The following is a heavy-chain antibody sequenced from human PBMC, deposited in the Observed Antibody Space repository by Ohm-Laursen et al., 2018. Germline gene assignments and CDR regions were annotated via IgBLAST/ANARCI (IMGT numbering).Heavy chain of an antibody. V-gene: IGHV6-1*01. CDR2: TYYRSKWYN. CDR3: AREGDDSSGYYSGNAFDI. D-gene: IGHD3-22*01. J-gene: IGHJ3*02. CDR1: GDSVSSNSAA. Sequence: SQTLSLTCALSGDSVSSNSAAWNWIRQSPSRGLEWLGRTYYRSKWYNDYAVSVKSRITINPDTSKNQFSLQLNSVTPEDTAVYYCAREGDDSSGYYSGNAFDIWGQGTMVTVSS.